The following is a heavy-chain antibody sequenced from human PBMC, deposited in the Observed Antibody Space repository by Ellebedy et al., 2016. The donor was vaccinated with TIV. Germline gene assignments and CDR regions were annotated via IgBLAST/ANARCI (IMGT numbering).Heavy chain of an antibody. V-gene: IGHV4-61*01. CDR2: IYYSGST. CDR3: ARELPGRWFYDI. CDR1: GGSVSSGSYY. Sequence: SETLSLXCTVSGGSVSSGSYYWSSIWQPPGKGLEWIGYIYYSGSTNYNPSLKSRVTISVDTSKNQFSLKLSSVTAADTAVYYCARELPGRWFYDIWGQGTMVTVSS. J-gene: IGHJ3*02. D-gene: IGHD4-23*01.